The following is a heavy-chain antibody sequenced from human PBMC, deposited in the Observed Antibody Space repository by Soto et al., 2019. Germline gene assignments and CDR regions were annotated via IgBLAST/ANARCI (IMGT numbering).Heavy chain of an antibody. CDR2: IWYDGSNK. V-gene: IGHV3-33*01. D-gene: IGHD2-2*01. J-gene: IGHJ5*02. CDR1: GFTFSSYG. CDR3: ARERYCSSTSCSQGNWFDP. Sequence: PGGSLRLSCAASGFTFSSYGMHWVRQAPGKGLEWVAVIWYDGSNKYYADSVKGRFTISRDNSKNTLYLQMNSLRAEDTAVYYCARERYCSSTSCSQGNWFDPWGQGTLVTVSS.